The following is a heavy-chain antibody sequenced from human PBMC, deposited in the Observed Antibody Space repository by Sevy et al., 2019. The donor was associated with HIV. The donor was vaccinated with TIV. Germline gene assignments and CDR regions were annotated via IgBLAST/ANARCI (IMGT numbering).Heavy chain of an antibody. CDR2: IYYSGST. V-gene: IGHV4-59*08. D-gene: IGHD6-6*01. Sequence: SETLSLTCTVSGGSISSYYWSWIRQPPGKGLEWIGYIYYSGSTNYNPSLKSRVTISVDTSKNQFSLKLSSVTAADTAVYYCARRAGSSSAHYYYYMDVWGKGTTVTVSS. CDR3: ARRAGSSSAHYYYYMDV. CDR1: GGSISSYY. J-gene: IGHJ6*03.